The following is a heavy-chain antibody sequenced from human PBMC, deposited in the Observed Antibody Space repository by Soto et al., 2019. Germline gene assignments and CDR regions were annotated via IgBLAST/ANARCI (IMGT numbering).Heavy chain of an antibody. J-gene: IGHJ6*03. V-gene: IGHV3-23*01. Sequence: EVQLLESGGGLVQPGGSLRLSCAASGCTFSSYAMSWVRQAPGKGLEWVSAISGSGGSTYYADSGKGRFTISRDNSKNTLYLQMNSLRAEDTAVYYCAKYSGYDYSYYYYYYMDVWGKGTTVTVSS. CDR2: ISGSGGST. D-gene: IGHD5-12*01. CDR1: GCTFSSYA. CDR3: AKYSGYDYSYYYYYYMDV.